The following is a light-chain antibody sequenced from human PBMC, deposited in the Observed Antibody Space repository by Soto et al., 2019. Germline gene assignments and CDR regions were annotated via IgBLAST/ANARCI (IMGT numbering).Light chain of an antibody. CDR1: SSDVGGYNY. V-gene: IGLV2-8*01. CDR3: SSYAATNNYF. Sequence: QSALTQPPSASGSPGQSVTISCTGTSSDVGGYNYVSWYQQHPGKAPQLIIYEVSKRPSGVPDRFSGSKSGNTASLTVSGLQAEDEADYYCSSYAATNNYFFGSGTKLTVL. J-gene: IGLJ1*01. CDR2: EVS.